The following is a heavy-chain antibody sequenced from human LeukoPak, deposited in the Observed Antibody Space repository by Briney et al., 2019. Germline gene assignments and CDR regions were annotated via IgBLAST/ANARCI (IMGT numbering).Heavy chain of an antibody. CDR2: IYSADTT. J-gene: IGHJ4*02. CDR3: ARAPNWGAILHY. Sequence: GGSLRLSCAVSGFTVSSNYMNWVRQAPGKGLEWVSVIYSADTTHYADSVKGRFTISRDNSKNTLYLQMNSLRAEDTAVYYCARAPNWGAILHYWGLVTLVTVAS. V-gene: IGHV3-66*01. D-gene: IGHD7-27*01. CDR1: GFTVSSNY.